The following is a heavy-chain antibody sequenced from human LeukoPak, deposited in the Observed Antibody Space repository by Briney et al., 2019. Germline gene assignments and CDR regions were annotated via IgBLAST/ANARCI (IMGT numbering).Heavy chain of an antibody. CDR2: IIPIFGTA. Sequence: ASVKVSCXASGGTFISYAISWVRQAPGQGLEWMGGIIPIFGTANYAQKFQGRVTVTAETSTSTVYMELRSLRSDDTAIYYCARDYYNDYEDTFDIWGQGTMVTVSS. J-gene: IGHJ3*02. CDR1: GGTFISYA. CDR3: ARDYYNDYEDTFDI. V-gene: IGHV1-69*06. D-gene: IGHD4-11*01.